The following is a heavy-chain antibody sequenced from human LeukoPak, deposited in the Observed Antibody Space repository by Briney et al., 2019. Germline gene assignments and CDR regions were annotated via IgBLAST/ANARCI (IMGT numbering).Heavy chain of an antibody. J-gene: IGHJ3*02. CDR3: ARTPYSSASCHRADAFDI. D-gene: IGHD2-2*01. V-gene: IGHV4-59*12. CDR2: IYYSGST. Sequence: PSETLSLTCTVSGGSISSYYWSWIRQPPGKGLEWIGYIYYSGSTNYNPSLKSRVTMSVDTSKNQFSLKLSSVTAADTAVYYCARTPYSSASCHRADAFDIWGQGTMVTVSS. CDR1: GGSISSYY.